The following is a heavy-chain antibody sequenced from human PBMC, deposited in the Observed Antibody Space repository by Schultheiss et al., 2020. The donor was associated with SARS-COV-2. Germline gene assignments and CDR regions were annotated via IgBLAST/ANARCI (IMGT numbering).Heavy chain of an antibody. D-gene: IGHD2-21*01. J-gene: IGHJ2*01. CDR3: ARVYCGGDCYVFRGFWYFDL. CDR1: EFTFKNYE. Sequence: GGSLRLSCAASEFTFKNYEMNWVRQAPGEGLVWVSSVSGLGGSVYYADSVKGRFTISRDNSKNTLYLQMNSLRAGDTAVYYCARVYCGGDCYVFRGFWYFDLWGRGTLVTVSS. CDR2: VSGLGGSV. V-gene: IGHV3-23*01.